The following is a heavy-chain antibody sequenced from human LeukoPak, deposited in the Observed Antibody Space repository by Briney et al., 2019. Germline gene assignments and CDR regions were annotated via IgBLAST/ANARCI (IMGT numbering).Heavy chain of an antibody. J-gene: IGHJ4*02. CDR3: ARSRYSSGWYGY. D-gene: IGHD6-19*01. V-gene: IGHV4-34*01. CDR2: INHSGST. Sequence: PSETLSLTCTVSGGSISSYYWSWIRQPPGKGLEWIGEINHSGSTNYNPSLKSRVTISVDTSKYQFSLKLSSVTAADTAVYYCARSRYSSGWYGYWGQGTLVTVSS. CDR1: GGSISSYY.